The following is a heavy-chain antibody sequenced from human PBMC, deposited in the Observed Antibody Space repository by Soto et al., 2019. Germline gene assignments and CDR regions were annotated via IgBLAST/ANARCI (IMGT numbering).Heavy chain of an antibody. CDR3: GGGGSIVVATRRVMEV. CDR1: GGSIRSYC. CDR2: ICNSGTT. V-gene: IGHV4-59*03. J-gene: IGHJ6*03. D-gene: IGHD3-22*01. Sequence: QVQLQESGPTLVKPSETLSLTCTVSGGSIRSYCWTWIRQPPGEGLEWIGCICNSGTTNYNPSLKSRVSISIDPPTNQFALQLSSVTVADTALYYCGGGGSIVVATRRVMEVWGKGTTVTVSS.